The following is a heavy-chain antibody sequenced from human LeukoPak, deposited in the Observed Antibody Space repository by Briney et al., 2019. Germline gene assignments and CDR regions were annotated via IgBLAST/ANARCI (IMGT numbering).Heavy chain of an antibody. CDR3: ARGLRDGYNPYDY. V-gene: IGHV3-21*01. D-gene: IGHD5-24*01. CDR1: GLTFNIYS. J-gene: IGHJ4*02. Sequence: GGSLRLSCAASGLTFNIYSMNGVRQAPGKGLEWVSSISSSSSYIYYADSVKGRFTISRDNAKNSLYLQMNSLRAEDTAVDYYARGLRDGYNPYDYWGQGTLVTVSS. CDR2: ISSSSSYI.